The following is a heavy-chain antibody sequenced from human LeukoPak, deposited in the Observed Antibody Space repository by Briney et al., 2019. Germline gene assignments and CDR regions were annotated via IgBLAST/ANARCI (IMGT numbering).Heavy chain of an antibody. D-gene: IGHD6-19*01. CDR1: GFTFSSYW. V-gene: IGHV3-74*01. Sequence: GGSLRLSCAASGFTFSSYWMHWVRQAPGKGLVWVSRINSDGSSTSYADSVKGRFTISRDNAKNTLYLQMSSLRAEDTAVYYCARPRGEQWLVRPNWYFDLWGRGTLVTVSS. CDR2: INSDGSST. CDR3: ARPRGEQWLVRPNWYFDL. J-gene: IGHJ2*01.